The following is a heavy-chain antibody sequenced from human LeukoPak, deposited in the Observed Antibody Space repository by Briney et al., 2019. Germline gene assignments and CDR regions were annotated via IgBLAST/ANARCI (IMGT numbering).Heavy chain of an antibody. CDR1: GYTFISYD. CDR3: ARSDGYGLVGI. J-gene: IGHJ3*02. V-gene: IGHV1-8*01. Sequence: ASVKVSCKASGYTFISYDINWVRQATGQGLEWMGWMNPNSGYTGYSQKFQDRVTMTRNTSLSTAYMELTNLGFDDTAVYYCARSDGYGLVGIWGQGTMVTASS. D-gene: IGHD3-10*01. CDR2: MNPNSGYT.